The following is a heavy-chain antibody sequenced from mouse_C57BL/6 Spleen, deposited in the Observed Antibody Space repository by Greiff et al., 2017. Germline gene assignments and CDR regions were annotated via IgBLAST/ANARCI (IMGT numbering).Heavy chain of an antibody. CDR1: GYTFTSYW. J-gene: IGHJ4*01. CDR2: IHPNSGST. V-gene: IGHV1-64*01. Sequence: VKLQQPGAELVKPGASVKLSCKASGYTFTSYWMHWVKQRPGQGLEWIGMIHPNSGSTNYNEKFKSKATLTVDKSSSTAYMQLSSLTSEDSAVYDGARGGPLYAMDYWGQGTSVTVSS. D-gene: IGHD3-3*01. CDR3: ARGGPLYAMDY.